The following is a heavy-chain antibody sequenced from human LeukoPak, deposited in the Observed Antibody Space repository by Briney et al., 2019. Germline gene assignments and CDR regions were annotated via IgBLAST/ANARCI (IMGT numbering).Heavy chain of an antibody. Sequence: SETLSLTCTVSGGSISSSSYYWGWIRQPPGKGLEWIGSIYYSGSTYYNPSLKSRVTISVDTSKNQFSLKLSSVTAADTAVYYCARQGPYSSSWYEAFHIWGQGTMVTVSS. D-gene: IGHD6-13*01. CDR2: IYYSGST. J-gene: IGHJ3*02. CDR1: GGSISSSSYY. CDR3: ARQGPYSSSWYEAFHI. V-gene: IGHV4-39*01.